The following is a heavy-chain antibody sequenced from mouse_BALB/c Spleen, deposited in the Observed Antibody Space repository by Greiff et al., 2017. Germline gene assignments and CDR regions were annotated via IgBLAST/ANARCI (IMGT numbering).Heavy chain of an antibody. CDR2: ISSGGSYT. D-gene: IGHD2-4*01. CDR1: GFTFSSYA. CDR3: ARENYGGFAY. V-gene: IGHV5-9-4*01. Sequence: EVKLEESGGGLVKPGGSLKLSCAASGFTFSSYAMSWVRQSPEKRLEWVAEISSGGSYTYYPDTVTGRFTISRDNAKNTLYLEMSSLRSEDTAMFYCARENYGGFAYWGQGTLVTVSA. J-gene: IGHJ3*01.